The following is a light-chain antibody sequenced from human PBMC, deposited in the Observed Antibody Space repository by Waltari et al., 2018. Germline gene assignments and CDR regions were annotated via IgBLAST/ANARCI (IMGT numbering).Light chain of an antibody. CDR1: QSIGRS. Sequence: TVVTQSPATLSMSPGERATLSCRTSQSIGRSLAWYQQRPGQAPRLLIYRASTRATGIPDRFSGSGSETEFTLTISSLQSEDIAVYYCQQYNNWSPGTFGQGTKVEI. J-gene: IGKJ1*01. CDR2: RAS. V-gene: IGKV3-15*01. CDR3: QQYNNWSPGT.